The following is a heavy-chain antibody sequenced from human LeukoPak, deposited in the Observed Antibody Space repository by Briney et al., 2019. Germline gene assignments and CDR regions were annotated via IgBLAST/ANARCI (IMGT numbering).Heavy chain of an antibody. D-gene: IGHD3-22*01. V-gene: IGHV3-23*01. CDR2: ISDSGGST. J-gene: IGHJ4*02. CDR1: GSTFSSYA. Sequence: GGSLRLSCAASGSTFSSYAMSWVRQAPGKGLEWVSTISDSGGSTYYADSVKGRFTISRDNSKNTLYLQMNSLRAEDTAVYCCAKKPSSGYYYIDYWGQGTQVTVSS. CDR3: AKKPSSGYYYIDY.